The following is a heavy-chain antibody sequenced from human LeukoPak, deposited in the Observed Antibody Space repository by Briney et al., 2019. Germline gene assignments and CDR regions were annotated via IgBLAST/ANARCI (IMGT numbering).Heavy chain of an antibody. Sequence: TGGSLRLSCAASGFTFSSYAMSWVRQAPGKGLEWVSGISSSGGSTYYADSVKGRFTISRDNSKNTLYLQMNSLRAEDTAVYYCAEGGGGGSRGRFYFTYWGQGTLVTASS. CDR2: ISSSGGST. CDR1: GFTFSSYA. J-gene: IGHJ4*02. CDR3: AEGGGGGSRGRFYFTY. V-gene: IGHV3-23*01. D-gene: IGHD2-15*01.